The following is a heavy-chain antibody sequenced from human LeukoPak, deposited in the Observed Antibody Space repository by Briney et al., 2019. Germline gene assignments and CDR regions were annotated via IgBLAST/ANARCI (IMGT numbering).Heavy chain of an antibody. Sequence: ASVKVSCKASGYTFTSYGISWVRQAPGQGLEWMGWISAYNGNTNYAQKLQGRVTMTTDTSTSTAYMELRSLRSDDTAVYYCASAHKGRGLYYGSGSYPYWGQGTLVTVSS. CDR1: GYTFTSYG. CDR3: ASAHKGRGLYYGSGSYPY. V-gene: IGHV1-18*01. D-gene: IGHD3-10*01. J-gene: IGHJ4*02. CDR2: ISAYNGNT.